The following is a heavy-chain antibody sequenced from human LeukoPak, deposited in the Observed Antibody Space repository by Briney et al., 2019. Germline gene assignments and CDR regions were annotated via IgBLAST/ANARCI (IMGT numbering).Heavy chain of an antibody. CDR1: GYTFTDYY. V-gene: IGHV1-46*01. D-gene: IGHD6-13*01. CDR3: ARESSWNFDY. Sequence: GASVKVSCKASGYTFTDYYVHWVRQAPGLGLEWMGIINPLRGITIYAQKFQGRVTMTRDTSTSTVYMELSSLRSEDTAVYYCARESSWNFDYWGQGTLVTVSS. CDR2: INPLRGIT. J-gene: IGHJ4*02.